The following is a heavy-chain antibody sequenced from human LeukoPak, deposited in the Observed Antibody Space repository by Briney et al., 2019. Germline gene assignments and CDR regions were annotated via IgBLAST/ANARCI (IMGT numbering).Heavy chain of an antibody. Sequence: PSETLSLTCTVSGGSISSYYWSWIRQPAGKGLEWIGRISASGSTNYAPFLRSRVTMSVDTSTNQFSLKLSSVTAADTAVYYCATDISWFDPWGRGTLVTVSS. CDR3: ATDISWFDP. V-gene: IGHV4-4*07. CDR1: GGSISSYY. CDR2: ISASGST. J-gene: IGHJ5*02.